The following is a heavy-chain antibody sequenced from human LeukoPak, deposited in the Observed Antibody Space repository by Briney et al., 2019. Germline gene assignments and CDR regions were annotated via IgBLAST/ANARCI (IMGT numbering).Heavy chain of an antibody. CDR3: ATYSMVRGVIIGGDAFDI. CDR1: GYTFTGYY. V-gene: IGHV1-2*02. CDR2: INPNSGGT. D-gene: IGHD3-10*01. J-gene: IGHJ3*02. Sequence: GASVKVSCKASGYTFTGYYMHWVRQAPGQGLEWMGWINPNSGGTNYAQKFQGRVTMTRDTSISTAYMELSRLTSDDTAVYYCATYSMVRGVIIGGDAFDIWGQGTMVTVSS.